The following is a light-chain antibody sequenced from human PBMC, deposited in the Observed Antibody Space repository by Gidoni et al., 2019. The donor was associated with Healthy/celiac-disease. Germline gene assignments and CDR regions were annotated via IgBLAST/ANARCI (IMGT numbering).Light chain of an antibody. CDR1: QSISSW. V-gene: IGKV1-5*01. CDR3: QQYNSYSLT. CDR2: DAS. Sequence: DIQMTQSPSTLSAFVGDRVTITCRASQSISSWLAWYQQKPGKAPKLLISDASNLESGVPSRFSGSGSGTEFTLTISSLQPDDFATYYCQQYNSYSLTFGGGTKVEIK. J-gene: IGKJ4*01.